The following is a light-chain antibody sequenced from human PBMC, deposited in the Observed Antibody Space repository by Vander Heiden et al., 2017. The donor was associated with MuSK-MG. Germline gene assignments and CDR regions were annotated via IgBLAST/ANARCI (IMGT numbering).Light chain of an antibody. V-gene: IGLV1-40*01. CDR3: QSYDSSLSVLYV. CDR1: SSNIGAGYD. CDR2: GNS. Sequence: QSVLTQPPSVSGAPGQRVTISCTGSSSNIGAGYDVHWYQQLPGTAPKLLSYGNSNRPSGVPDRFSGSKSGTSASLAITGLQAEDEADYYCQSYDSSLSVLYVFGTGTKVTVL. J-gene: IGLJ1*01.